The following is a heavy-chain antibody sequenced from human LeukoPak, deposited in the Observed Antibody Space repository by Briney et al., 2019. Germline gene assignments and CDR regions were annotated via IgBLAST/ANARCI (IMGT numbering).Heavy chain of an antibody. D-gene: IGHD5-12*01. CDR3: ARDAKYSGYDPNWFDP. CDR2: IGAYNGNT. CDR1: GYTFTSYG. V-gene: IGHV1-18*04. Sequence: ASVKVSCKASGYTFTSYGISWVRQAPGQGLEWMGWIGAYNGNTNYAQKLQGRVTMTTDTSTSTAYMELRSLRSDDTAVYYCARDAKYSGYDPNWFDPWGQGTLVTVSS. J-gene: IGHJ5*02.